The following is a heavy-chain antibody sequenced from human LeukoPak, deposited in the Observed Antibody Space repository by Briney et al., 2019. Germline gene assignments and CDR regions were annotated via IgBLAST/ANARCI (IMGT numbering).Heavy chain of an antibody. D-gene: IGHD3-22*01. CDR3: ARGPYSYDSSGAFDI. J-gene: IGHJ3*02. CDR2: INHGGST. Sequence: SETLSLTCAVYGGSLSAYYWTWIRQPPGKGLEWIGEINHGGSTNYNPSLKSRVTISVDTSKNQFSLKLSSVTAADTAVYFCARGPYSYDSSGAFDIWGQGTMVTVSS. CDR1: GGSLSAYY. V-gene: IGHV4-34*01.